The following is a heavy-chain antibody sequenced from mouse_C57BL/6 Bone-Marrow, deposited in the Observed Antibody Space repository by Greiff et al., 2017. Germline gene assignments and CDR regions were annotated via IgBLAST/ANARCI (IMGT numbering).Heavy chain of an antibody. CDR1: GFSLTSYG. Sequence: VKLVESGPGLVAPSQSLSITCTVSGFSLTSYGVDWVRQPPGKGLEWLGVIWGGGSTNYNSALMSRLSISKDNSKSQVFLKMNSLQTADTAMYYCAKRPYYYGSSYDAMDYWGQGTSVTVSS. CDR2: IWGGGST. CDR3: AKRPYYYGSSYDAMDY. J-gene: IGHJ4*01. V-gene: IGHV2-9*01. D-gene: IGHD1-1*01.